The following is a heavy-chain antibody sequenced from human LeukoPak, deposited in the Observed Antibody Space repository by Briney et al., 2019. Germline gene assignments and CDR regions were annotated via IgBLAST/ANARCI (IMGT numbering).Heavy chain of an antibody. CDR2: ISSSSTYT. V-gene: IGHV3-11*03. CDR1: GHTISYYY. Sequence: PGGSLRLSCAACGHTISYYYMRWTRQAPGKGLEWISCISSSSTYTNDADSVKGRFTISRDNAKNSLYLQMNSLRADDAAVYYCASGVSAYDHLDYWGQGTLVTVSS. CDR3: ASGVSAYDHLDY. D-gene: IGHD5-12*01. J-gene: IGHJ4*02.